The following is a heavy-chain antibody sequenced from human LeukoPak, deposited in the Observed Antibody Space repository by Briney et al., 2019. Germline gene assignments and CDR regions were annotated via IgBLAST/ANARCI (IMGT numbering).Heavy chain of an antibody. CDR1: GYSISSGYY. D-gene: IGHD3-10*01. V-gene: IGHV4-38-2*02. J-gene: IGHJ4*02. CDR3: ASFYGSGFSFDY. Sequence: SETLSLTCTVSGYSISSGYYWGWVRQPPGKGLEWIGSIYHSGSTYYNPSLKSRVTISVDTSKNQFSLKLSSVTAADTAVYYCASFYGSGFSFDYWGQGTLVTVSS. CDR2: IYHSGST.